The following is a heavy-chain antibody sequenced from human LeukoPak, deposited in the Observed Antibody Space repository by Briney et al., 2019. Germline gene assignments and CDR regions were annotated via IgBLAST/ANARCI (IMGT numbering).Heavy chain of an antibody. Sequence: GASVKVSCKASGYSFTNYAIHWVRQAPGQRLEWMGWINAGNGNTKCSQKFQARVAITRDTSARIAYMDLSSLTSEDTAVYYCARSIVYSSDSNGGYYLDNWGQGTLVTVSS. CDR3: ARSIVYSSDSNGGYYLDN. CDR2: INAGNGNT. D-gene: IGHD3-22*01. CDR1: GYSFTNYA. J-gene: IGHJ4*02. V-gene: IGHV1-3*01.